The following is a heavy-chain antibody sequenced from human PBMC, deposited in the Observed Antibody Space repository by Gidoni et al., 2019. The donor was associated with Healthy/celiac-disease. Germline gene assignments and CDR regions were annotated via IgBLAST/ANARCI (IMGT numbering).Heavy chain of an antibody. CDR3: AKLTMIRGDRAFDI. CDR2: ISWNSGSI. J-gene: IGHJ3*02. Sequence: EVQLVESGGGLVQPGRSLRLSCAASGFTFDDYAMHWVRQAPGKGLEWVSGISWNSGSIGYADSVKGRFTISRDNAKNSLYLQMNSLRAEDTALYYCAKLTMIRGDRAFDIWGQGTMVTVSS. V-gene: IGHV3-9*01. D-gene: IGHD3-22*01. CDR1: GFTFDDYA.